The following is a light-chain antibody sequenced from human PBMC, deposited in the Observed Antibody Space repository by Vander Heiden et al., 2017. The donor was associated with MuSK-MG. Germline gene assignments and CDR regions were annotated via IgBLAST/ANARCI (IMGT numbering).Light chain of an antibody. J-gene: IGKJ4*01. Sequence: DIQMTQSPSSLSASVGDRVTITCRATQGLSNYLAWYQQKPGKVTKRLICAASTLQAGVPSRFSGSGSGTDFNLTISRMKPEDVATYYCQKYNSEGLTFGGGTKVEIK. CDR1: QGLSNY. CDR2: AAS. CDR3: QKYNSEGLT. V-gene: IGKV1-27*01.